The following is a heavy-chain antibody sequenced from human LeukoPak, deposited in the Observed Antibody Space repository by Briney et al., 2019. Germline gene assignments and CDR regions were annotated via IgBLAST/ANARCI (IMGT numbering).Heavy chain of an antibody. V-gene: IGHV4-59*01. CDR3: ARERYSYGAKYYFDY. CDR2: IYYSGST. D-gene: IGHD5-18*01. CDR1: GGSISSYY. J-gene: IGHJ4*02. Sequence: SSETLSLTCTVSGGSISSYYWSWIRQPPGKGLEWIGYIYYSGSTNYNPSLKSRVTISVDTSKNQFSLKLSSVTAADTAVYYCARERYSYGAKYYFDYWGQGTLVTVSS.